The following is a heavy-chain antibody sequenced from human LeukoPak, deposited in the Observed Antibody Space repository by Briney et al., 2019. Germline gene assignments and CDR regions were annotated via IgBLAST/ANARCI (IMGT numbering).Heavy chain of an antibody. Sequence: GGSLRLSCAASGFTFSSYGMHWVRQAPGKGLEWVAFIPYDGSNKYYADSVKGRFTISRDNSKNTLYLQMNSLRAEDTAVYYCARDRRHRSIAVAGRWYFDLWGRGTLVTVSS. D-gene: IGHD6-19*01. J-gene: IGHJ2*01. V-gene: IGHV3-30*02. CDR3: ARDRRHRSIAVAGRWYFDL. CDR2: IPYDGSNK. CDR1: GFTFSSYG.